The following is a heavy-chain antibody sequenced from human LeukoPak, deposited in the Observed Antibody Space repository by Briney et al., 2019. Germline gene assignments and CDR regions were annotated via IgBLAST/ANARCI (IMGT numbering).Heavy chain of an antibody. D-gene: IGHD2-21*02. J-gene: IGHJ4*02. CDR1: GFTFSSYA. CDR2: ISGSGGSI. CDR3: AKDPSSYCGGDCYSGFDY. V-gene: IGHV3-23*01. Sequence: GGSLRLSCAASGFTFSSYAMSWVRQAPGKGLEWVSVISGSGGSIYYADSVKGRFTISRDNSKNTLYLQMNSLRAEDTAVYYCAKDPSSYCGGDCYSGFDYWGQGTLVTVSS.